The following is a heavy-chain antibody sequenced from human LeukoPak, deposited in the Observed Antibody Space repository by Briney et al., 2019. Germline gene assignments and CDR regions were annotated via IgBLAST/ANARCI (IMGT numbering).Heavy chain of an antibody. Sequence: GASVKVSCKASGYTFTGHNMHWVRQAPGQGLEGMGIINPSDGDTSYARKFPGRVTMTRDTATSTVYMELSSLRSEDTAAYYCARDSATWAWGYWGEGTLVSVSS. D-gene: IGHD7-27*01. J-gene: IGHJ4*02. CDR1: GYTFTGHN. CDR3: ARDSATWAWGY. V-gene: IGHV1-46*01. CDR2: INPSDGDT.